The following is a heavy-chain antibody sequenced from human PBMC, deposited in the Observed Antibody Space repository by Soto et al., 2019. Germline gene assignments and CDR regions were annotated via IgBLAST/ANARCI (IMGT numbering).Heavy chain of an antibody. V-gene: IGHV1-24*01. D-gene: IGHD3-10*01. CDR2: FDPEDGET. J-gene: IGHJ6*02. Sequence: ASVKVSCKVSGYTLTELSMHWVRQAPGKGLEWMGGFDPEDGETIYAQKFQGRVTMTEDTSTDTAYMELSSLRSEDTAVYYCASLYGSGSFYYYGMDVWGQGTTVTVSS. CDR1: GYTLTELS. CDR3: ASLYGSGSFYYYGMDV.